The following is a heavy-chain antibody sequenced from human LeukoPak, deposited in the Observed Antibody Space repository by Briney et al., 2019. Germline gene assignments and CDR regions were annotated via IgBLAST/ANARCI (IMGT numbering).Heavy chain of an antibody. CDR3: ASGAQGGWFHWYFDL. CDR2: INPSGGST. D-gene: IGHD6-19*01. V-gene: IGHV1-46*01. J-gene: IGHJ2*01. CDR1: GYTFTSYY. Sequence: GASVNVSCKASGYTFTSYYMHWVRQAPGQGLEWMGIINPSGGSTSYAHKFQGRVTMTRDTSTSTVYMELSSLRSEDTAVYYCASGAQGGWFHWYFDLWGRGTLVTVSP.